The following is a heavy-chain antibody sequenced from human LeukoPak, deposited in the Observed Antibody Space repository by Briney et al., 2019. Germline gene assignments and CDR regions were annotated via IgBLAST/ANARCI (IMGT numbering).Heavy chain of an antibody. Sequence: SETLSLTCAVYGGSFSGYFWSWIRQPPGKGLEWLGQINHSGSTNYNPSLKSRVTISVDTSKNQFSLKLSSVTAADTAVYYCARQVSVVGASFDYWGQGTLVTVSS. J-gene: IGHJ4*02. CDR3: ARQVSVVGASFDY. CDR2: INHSGST. CDR1: GGSFSGYF. V-gene: IGHV4-34*01. D-gene: IGHD1-26*01.